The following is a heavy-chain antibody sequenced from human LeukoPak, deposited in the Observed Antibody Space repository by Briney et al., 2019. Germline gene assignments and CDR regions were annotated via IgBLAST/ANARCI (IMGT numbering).Heavy chain of an antibody. CDR3: ATSAVPSNFYYYALDV. V-gene: IGHV3-21*01. Sequence: GGSLRLSCAASGFTFSSYSMHCVRQAPGKGLEWVSSISSSSTYIDYADSVKGRFTISRDSAKNSLYLQMNSLRAEDTALYYCATSAVPSNFYYYALDVWSQGTTVTVSS. J-gene: IGHJ6*02. CDR2: ISSSSTYI. CDR1: GFTFSSYS.